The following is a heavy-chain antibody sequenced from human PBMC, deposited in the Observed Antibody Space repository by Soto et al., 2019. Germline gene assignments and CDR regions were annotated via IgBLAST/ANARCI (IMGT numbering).Heavy chain of an antibody. CDR1: GCTFSTYT. CDR2: IIPIFGTP. V-gene: IGHV1-69*06. J-gene: IGHJ5*02. Sequence: SVKVSCKASGCTFSTYTFSWVRQAPGQGLEWMGRIIPIFGTPYYAQKFQGRVTITADKSTSTVHMELSSLRSDDTAVYFCARGLECRGYCLDKPTWFAPWGQGTLVTVSS. CDR3: ARGLECRGYCLDKPTWFAP. D-gene: IGHD2-15*01.